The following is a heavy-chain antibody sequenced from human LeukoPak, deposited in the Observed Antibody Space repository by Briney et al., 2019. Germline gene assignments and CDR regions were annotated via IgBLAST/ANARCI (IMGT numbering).Heavy chain of an antibody. CDR2: ISSNGGST. V-gene: IGHV3-64*01. Sequence: PGGSLRLSCAASGFTFSSYAMSWVRQAPGKGLEWVSAISSNGGSTYYANSVKGRFTISRDNSKNTLYLQMDRLRAEDMAVYYCARVSGIVGATAFDYWGQGTLVTVSS. CDR1: GFTFSSYA. CDR3: ARVSGIVGATAFDY. D-gene: IGHD1-26*01. J-gene: IGHJ4*02.